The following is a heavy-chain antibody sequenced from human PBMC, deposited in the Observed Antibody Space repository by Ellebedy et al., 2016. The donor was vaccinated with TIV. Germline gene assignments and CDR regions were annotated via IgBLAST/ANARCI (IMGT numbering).Heavy chain of an antibody. J-gene: IGHJ6*02. CDR3: ARHGGYSSSHYYYGMDV. CDR1: GGSISSYY. D-gene: IGHD6-6*01. V-gene: IGHV4-59*08. Sequence: GSLRLSCTVSGGSISSYYWSWIRQPPGKGLEWIGYIYYSGSTNYNPSLKSRVTISVDTSKNQFSLKLSSVTAADTAVYYCARHGGYSSSHYYYGMDVWGQGTTVTVSS. CDR2: IYYSGST.